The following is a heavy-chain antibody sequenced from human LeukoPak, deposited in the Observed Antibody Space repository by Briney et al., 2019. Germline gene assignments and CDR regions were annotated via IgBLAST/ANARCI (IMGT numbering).Heavy chain of an antibody. Sequence: PGGPLRLSCAASGFTFSSYWMSWVRQAPGKGLEWVANIKRDGSETYYVVSVKGRFTISRDNAKNSLYLQMNSLRAENTAIYYCARDRGRYSSSSAPLDYWGQGTLVTVSS. CDR1: GFTFSSYW. CDR2: IKRDGSET. J-gene: IGHJ4*02. D-gene: IGHD6-6*01. V-gene: IGHV3-7*01. CDR3: ARDRGRYSSSSAPLDY.